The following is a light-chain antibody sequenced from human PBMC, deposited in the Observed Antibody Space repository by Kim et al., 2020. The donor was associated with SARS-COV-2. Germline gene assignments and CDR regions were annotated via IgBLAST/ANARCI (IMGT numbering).Light chain of an antibody. CDR2: GAS. V-gene: IGKV3-15*01. CDR3: QQYNSWPLT. CDR1: QVVSSN. J-gene: IGKJ4*01. Sequence: VSPAASAPHSCRASQVVSSNLASYQQKPGQPPRLLIYGASARATGIPARFSGSGSGTEFTLTISSLQSENFAVYYCQQYNSWPLTFGGGTKLEI.